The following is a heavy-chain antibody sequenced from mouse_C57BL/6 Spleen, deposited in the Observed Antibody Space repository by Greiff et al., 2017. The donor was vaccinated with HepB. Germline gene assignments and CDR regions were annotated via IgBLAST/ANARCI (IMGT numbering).Heavy chain of an antibody. V-gene: IGHV5-4*01. CDR2: ISDGGSYT. CDR1: GFTFSSYA. J-gene: IGHJ4*01. D-gene: IGHD2-4*01. CDR3: ASGGLRGYYAMDY. Sequence: EVQLVESGGGLVKPGGSLKLSCAASGFTFSSYAMSWVRQTPEKRLEWVATISDGGSYTYYPDNVKGRFTISRDNAKNNLYLQMSHLKSEDTAMYYCASGGLRGYYAMDYWGQGTSVTVSS.